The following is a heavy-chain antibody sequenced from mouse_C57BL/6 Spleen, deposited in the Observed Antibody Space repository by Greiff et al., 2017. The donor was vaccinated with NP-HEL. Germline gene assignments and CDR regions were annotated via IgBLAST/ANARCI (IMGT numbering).Heavy chain of an antibody. D-gene: IGHD2-3*01. J-gene: IGHJ2*01. CDR2: ISYDGSN. CDR1: GYSITSGYY. V-gene: IGHV3-6*01. Sequence: VQLQQSGPGLVKPSQSLSLTCSVTGYSITSGYYWNWIRQFPGNKLEWMGYISYDGSNNYNPSLKNRISITRDTSKNQFFLKLNSVTTEDTATYYCARVPDGYYYFDYWGQGTTLTVSS. CDR3: ARVPDGYYYFDY.